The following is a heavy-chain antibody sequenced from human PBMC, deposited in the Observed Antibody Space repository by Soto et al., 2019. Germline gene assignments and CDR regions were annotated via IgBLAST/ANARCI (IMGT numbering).Heavy chain of an antibody. CDR3: ARDFYPLAYYFDY. CDR2: VSGHDGNT. V-gene: IGHV1-18*04. Sequence: ASVKVSCKTSCYTFINHGISLVRQAPGQGLEWMGWVSGHDGNTKYAQKFKGRVTMTTETSTSTAYMELRSLTSDDTAMYFCARDFYPLAYYFDYWGQGTLVTV. J-gene: IGHJ4*02. CDR1: CYTFINHG.